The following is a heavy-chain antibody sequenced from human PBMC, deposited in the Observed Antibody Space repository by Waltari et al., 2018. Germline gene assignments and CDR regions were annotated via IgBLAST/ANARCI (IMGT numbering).Heavy chain of an antibody. V-gene: IGHV4-34*01. CDR2: INHSGST. J-gene: IGHJ4*02. Sequence: QVQLQQWGAGLLKPSETLSLTCAVYGGSFSGSYWSWIRQPPGKGLEWIGEINHSGSTNYNPSLKSRVTISVDTSKNQFSLKLSSVTAADTAVYYCARGMTSSWYSYFDYWGQGTLVTVSS. CDR1: GGSFSGSY. D-gene: IGHD6-13*01. CDR3: ARGMTSSWYSYFDY.